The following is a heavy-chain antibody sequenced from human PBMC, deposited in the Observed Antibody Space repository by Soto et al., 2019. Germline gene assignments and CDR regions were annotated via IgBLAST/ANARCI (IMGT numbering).Heavy chain of an antibody. Sequence: SETLSLTCAVSSGTISSSNWWTWVRQPPGKGLEWIGEINQSGSPNYNPSLRSRVTISVDKSKSQFFLKLSSVTAADTAIYYWGGRGVVAADGEFDPWGQGTQVTVSS. D-gene: IGHD6-25*01. CDR3: GGRGVVAADGEFDP. CDR1: SGTISSSNW. J-gene: IGHJ5*02. CDR2: INQSGSP. V-gene: IGHV4-4*02.